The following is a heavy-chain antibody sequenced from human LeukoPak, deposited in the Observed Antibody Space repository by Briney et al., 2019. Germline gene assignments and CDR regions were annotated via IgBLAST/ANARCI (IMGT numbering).Heavy chain of an antibody. CDR2: IYHSGST. D-gene: IGHD3-10*01. V-gene: IGHV4-4*02. J-gene: IGHJ4*02. CDR3: ARLLWFGEPLLGY. Sequence: PSETLSLTCAVSGGSISSSNWWSWVRQPPGKGLEWIGEIYHSGSTNYNPSLKSRVTISVDTSKNQFSLKLSSVTVADTAVYYCARLLWFGEPLLGYWGQGTLVTVSS. CDR1: GGSISSSNW.